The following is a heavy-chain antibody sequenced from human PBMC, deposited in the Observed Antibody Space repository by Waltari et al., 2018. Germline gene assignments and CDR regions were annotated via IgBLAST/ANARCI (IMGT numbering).Heavy chain of an antibody. CDR3: ATWKFCTGGSCYGWGY. D-gene: IGHD2-15*01. J-gene: IGHJ4*02. Sequence: EVQLVESGGGLVQPGGSLRLSCAASGFTFSTYWIHWVRQDPAKGLVWVSRINADGRSTGYADSVGGRFTISRDNAKNTVYLQMNSLRADDSALYYCATWKFCTGGSCYGWGYWGQGTLVTVSS. CDR1: GFTFSTYW. CDR2: INADGRST. V-gene: IGHV3-74*01.